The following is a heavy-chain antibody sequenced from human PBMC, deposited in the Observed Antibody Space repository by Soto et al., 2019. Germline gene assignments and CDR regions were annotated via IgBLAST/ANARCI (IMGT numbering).Heavy chain of an antibody. CDR2: IIPIFGTA. J-gene: IGHJ6*02. D-gene: IGHD3-22*01. V-gene: IGHV1-69*01. CDR1: GGTFSSYA. CDR3: ARAPFSSSGYYSPPLYYYGMDV. Sequence: QVQLVQSGAEVKKPGSSVKVSCKASGGTFSSYAISWVRQAPGQGLEWMGGIIPIFGTANYAQKFQGRVTITADESTSIAYMALSSLKSEDGAVYYCARAPFSSSGYYSPPLYYYGMDVWGRGTTVPVSS.